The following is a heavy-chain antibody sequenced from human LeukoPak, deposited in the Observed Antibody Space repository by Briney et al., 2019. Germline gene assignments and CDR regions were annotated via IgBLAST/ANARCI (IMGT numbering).Heavy chain of an antibody. D-gene: IGHD6-19*01. CDR1: GFTLSTNA. J-gene: IGHJ5*02. CDR3: AGDTHSSSWYDH. CDR2: IYSDGNT. V-gene: IGHV3-53*01. Sequence: GGSLRLSCLTSGFTLSTNAMSWVRQAPGKGLEWVSFIYSDGNTYYGDSVKGRFTLSRDSSRNTLYLQMNSLTVDDTAVYYCAGDTHSSSWYDHWGQGTLVTVSS.